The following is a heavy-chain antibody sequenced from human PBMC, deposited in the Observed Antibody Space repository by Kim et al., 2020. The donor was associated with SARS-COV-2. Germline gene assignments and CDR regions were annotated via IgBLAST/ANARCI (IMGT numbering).Heavy chain of an antibody. CDR3: ARGANSDSYYLGFDY. Sequence: SETLSLTCAVYGGSFSGHYWTCIRQPPGKGLEWIGEINHSGITNYNPSLKSRVSMSVSTSKNQFSLKLRSVTAADTAMYYCARGANSDSYYLGFDYWGQGTLVTVSS. J-gene: IGHJ4*02. CDR1: GGSFSGHY. CDR2: INHSGIT. D-gene: IGHD3-10*01. V-gene: IGHV4-34*01.